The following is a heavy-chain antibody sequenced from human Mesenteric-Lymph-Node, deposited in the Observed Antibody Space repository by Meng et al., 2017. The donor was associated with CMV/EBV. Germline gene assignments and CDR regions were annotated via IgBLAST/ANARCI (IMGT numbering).Heavy chain of an antibody. CDR3: VKGWEQMSYYGMDI. CDR1: GGSTTSNHYY. Sequence: ESLKISCTVSGGSTTSNHYYWGWVRQTPGKGLEWIGNIFYSGSTSFNPSLTSRVTISIDRSMNQFSLRLSSVTAADTAIYYCVKGWEQMSYYGMDIWGHGTSVTVSS. V-gene: IGHV4-39*01. CDR2: IFYSGST. J-gene: IGHJ6*02. D-gene: IGHD1-26*01.